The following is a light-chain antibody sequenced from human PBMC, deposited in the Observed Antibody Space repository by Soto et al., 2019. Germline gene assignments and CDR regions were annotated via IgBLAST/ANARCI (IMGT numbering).Light chain of an antibody. Sequence: IVLTHSPVTLSFSPGERATLSFRAIQSLSSSYFAWYQHKPGQGPRLLIYGAFTRATGIPDRFSGSGSGTDFTLTISRLEPEDFAVYYCQQHETLITFGQGTRLEIK. CDR3: QQHETLIT. V-gene: IGKV3-20*01. CDR2: GAF. CDR1: QSLSSSY. J-gene: IGKJ5*01.